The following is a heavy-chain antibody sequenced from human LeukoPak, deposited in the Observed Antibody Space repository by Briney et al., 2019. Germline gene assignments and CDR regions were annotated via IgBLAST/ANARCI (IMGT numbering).Heavy chain of an antibody. J-gene: IGHJ4*02. Sequence: GGSLRLSCAASGFTSSRYAMSWVRQAPGRGLEWVSAIVPSGGSTYYADSVKGRFTISRDNSKNTLYLQMNSLRAEDTAVYYCARDRRPRDYFDYWGQGTLVTVSS. D-gene: IGHD6-6*01. CDR2: IVPSGGST. CDR1: GFTSSRYA. CDR3: ARDRRPRDYFDY. V-gene: IGHV3-23*01.